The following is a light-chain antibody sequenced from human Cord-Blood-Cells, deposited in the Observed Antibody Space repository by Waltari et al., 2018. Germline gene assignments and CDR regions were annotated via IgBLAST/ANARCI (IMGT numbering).Light chain of an antibody. J-gene: IGKJ4*01. CDR2: DAS. CDR1: QDISNY. CDR3: QQYDNLPLT. V-gene: IGKV1-33*01. Sequence: IQMTQHPSSLSASVGDRVTITCQASQDISNYLNWYQQKPGKAPKLLIYDASNLETGVPSRFSGSGSGTDFTFTISSLQPEDIATYYCQQYDNLPLTFGGGTKVEIK.